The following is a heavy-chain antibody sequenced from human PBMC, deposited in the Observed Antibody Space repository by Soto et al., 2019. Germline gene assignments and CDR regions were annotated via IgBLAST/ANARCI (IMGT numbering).Heavy chain of an antibody. V-gene: IGHV1-8*01. CDR3: AREISSGLDV. CDR2: MNPNSGNT. Sequence: QVQLVQSGAEVKKPGPSVKVSCKASGYTFTSYDINWVRQATGQGLERMGWMNPNSGNTGYAQKFQGRVTMTRNTAITTAYMELSSLRSEDTAVYCWAREISSGLDVWGQGTTVTGSS. J-gene: IGHJ6*02. CDR1: GYTFTSYD.